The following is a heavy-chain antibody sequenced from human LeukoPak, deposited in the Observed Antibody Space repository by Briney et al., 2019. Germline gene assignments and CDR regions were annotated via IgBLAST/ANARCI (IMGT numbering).Heavy chain of an antibody. V-gene: IGHV4-61*01. CDR1: GGSVSSSNYY. Sequence: SQTLSLTCTVSGGSVSSSNYYWSWIRQPPGKGLEWVGFSSYNVHSDYNPSLKSRVTISVDTSKNQFSLRLSSVTAADTAIYYCARVSVAGTGPDYWGQGTLVTVSS. CDR3: ARVSVAGTGPDY. CDR2: SSYNVHS. J-gene: IGHJ4*02. D-gene: IGHD6-13*01.